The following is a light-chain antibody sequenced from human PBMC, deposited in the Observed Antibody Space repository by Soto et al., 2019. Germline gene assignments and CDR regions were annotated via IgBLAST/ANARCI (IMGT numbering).Light chain of an antibody. CDR1: QSIDSSY. J-gene: IGKJ4*01. Sequence: EIVLTQSPGTLSLAPGERVTLSCRASQSIDSSYLGWYQQKPGQAPRLLVFAASNRSTGIPDRFSGSGSGTDLTLTVTRLETEDFAVYYCQQYGSSPLAFGGGTRVEIK. CDR3: QQYGSSPLA. V-gene: IGKV3-20*01. CDR2: AAS.